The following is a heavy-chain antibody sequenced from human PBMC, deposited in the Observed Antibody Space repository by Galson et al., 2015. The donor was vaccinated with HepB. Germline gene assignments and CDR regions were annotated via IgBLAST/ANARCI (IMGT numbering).Heavy chain of an antibody. D-gene: IGHD6-19*01. CDR1: GYTFSTYG. CDR2: INTFNANA. Sequence: SVKVSCKASGYTFSTYGISWVRQAPGQGLEWMGWINTFNANARYGEKVQGRVSMTTDTSTATAYMELRNLISDDTAMYYCARGWQWSMWDVWGRGTLVTVSS. V-gene: IGHV1-18*01. J-gene: IGHJ4*02. CDR3: ARGWQWSMWDV.